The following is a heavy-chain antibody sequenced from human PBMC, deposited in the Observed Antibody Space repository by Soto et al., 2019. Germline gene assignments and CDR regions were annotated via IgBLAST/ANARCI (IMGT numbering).Heavy chain of an antibody. CDR2: IKSKTDGGTT. CDR3: YPVAGSSGGDY. J-gene: IGHJ4*02. D-gene: IGHD6-19*01. V-gene: IGHV3-15*07. CDR1: SVSNAW. Sequence: SVSNAWMTWVRQAPGKGLEWAGRIKSKTDGGTTDYAAPVKGRFTISRDDSKNTLYLQMNSLKTEDTAVYYCYPVAGSSGGDYWGQGTLVTVSS.